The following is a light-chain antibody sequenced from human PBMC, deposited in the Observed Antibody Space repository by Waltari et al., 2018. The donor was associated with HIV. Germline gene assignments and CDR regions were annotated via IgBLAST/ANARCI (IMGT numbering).Light chain of an antibody. CDR3: SSYTSSSTLV. J-gene: IGLJ3*02. CDR2: DVS. CDR1: SSDVGDYNY. Sequence: QSALTQHASVSGSPGQSITIYCTGTSSDVGDYNYVYWYQQPPGKAPKLLIYDVSNRPSGVSNRFSGSKAGNTASLTISGLQAEDEADYYCSSYTSSSTLVFGGGTKLTVL. V-gene: IGLV2-14*01.